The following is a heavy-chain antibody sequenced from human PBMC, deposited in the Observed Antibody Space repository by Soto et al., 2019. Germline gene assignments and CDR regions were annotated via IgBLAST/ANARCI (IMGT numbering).Heavy chain of an antibody. CDR3: VRGDNWNDEASDY. D-gene: IGHD1-1*01. J-gene: IGHJ4*02. CDR2: IWSDGNNR. CDR1: GFMFSNHV. V-gene: IGHV3-33*01. Sequence: LRLSCAASGFMFSNHVMHWVRQAPGKGLEWVAVIWSDGNNRYYADSVKGRFTISRDNSKNTLYLQMNSLRAEDTAVYYCVRGDNWNDEASDYWGQGTLVTVSS.